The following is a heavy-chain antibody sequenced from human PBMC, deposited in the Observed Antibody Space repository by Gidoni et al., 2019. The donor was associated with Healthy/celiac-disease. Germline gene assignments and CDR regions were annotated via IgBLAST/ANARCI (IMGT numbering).Heavy chain of an antibody. CDR1: GFTFSSYI. Sequence: EVQLVVSGGGLVKPGGSLILSCAASGFTFSSYIMHWVRQAPGKGLEWVSSISSSSSYIFYADSVKGRFTISRDNAKNSLYLQMNSLRAEDTAVYYCARVLSDYAPDYWGQGTLVTVSS. CDR3: ARVLSDYAPDY. J-gene: IGHJ4*02. V-gene: IGHV3-21*01. CDR2: ISSSSSYI. D-gene: IGHD4-17*01.